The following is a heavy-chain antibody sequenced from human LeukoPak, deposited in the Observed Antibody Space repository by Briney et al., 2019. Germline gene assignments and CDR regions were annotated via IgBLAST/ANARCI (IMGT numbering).Heavy chain of an antibody. CDR2: IYYDGTT. Sequence: SETLCLTCTVSGGSISRSPYYWGWIRQPPGKGLEWIGSIYYDGTTYYSPSLKSRVAISVDTSKNQFSLKLNSVTAADTAVYYCAPQGGSSSWFDPWGQGTLATVSS. CDR3: APQGGSSSWFDP. D-gene: IGHD6-6*01. V-gene: IGHV4-39*01. J-gene: IGHJ5*02. CDR1: GGSISRSPYY.